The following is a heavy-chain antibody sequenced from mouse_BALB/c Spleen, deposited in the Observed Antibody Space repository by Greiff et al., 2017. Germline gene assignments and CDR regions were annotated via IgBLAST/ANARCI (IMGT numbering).Heavy chain of an antibody. Sequence: VQLQQSGPELVKPGASVKISCKASGYSFTSYYIHWVKQRPGQGLEWIGWIFPGSGNTKYNEKFKGKATLTADTSSSTAYMQLSSLTSEDSAVYFCARSDVNYAFDYWGQGTTLTVSS. J-gene: IGHJ2*01. CDR3: ARSDVNYAFDY. V-gene: IGHV1-66*01. CDR2: IFPGSGNT. D-gene: IGHD2-1*01. CDR1: GYSFTSYY.